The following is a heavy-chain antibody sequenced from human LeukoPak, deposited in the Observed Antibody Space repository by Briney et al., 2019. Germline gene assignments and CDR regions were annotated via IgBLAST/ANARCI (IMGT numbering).Heavy chain of an antibody. Sequence: SETLSLTCTVSGGSISSYYWSWIRQPAGKGLEWIGRVHLSGSTYYNPSLMSRVTISVDTSNNHFSLKLSSVTAADTAVYYCARHKIAAGVIDYWGQGTLVTVSS. D-gene: IGHD6-13*01. CDR2: VHLSGST. CDR3: ARHKIAAGVIDY. V-gene: IGHV4-4*07. CDR1: GGSISSYY. J-gene: IGHJ4*02.